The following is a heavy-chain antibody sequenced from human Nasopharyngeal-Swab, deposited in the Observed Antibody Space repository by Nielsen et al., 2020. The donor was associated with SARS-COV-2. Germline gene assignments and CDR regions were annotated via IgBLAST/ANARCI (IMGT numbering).Heavy chain of an antibody. Sequence: GGSLTLSCAVSGFTFSSYALHWVRQAPGKGLEWVAVISYDGSNKYYADSVKGRFTISRDNSKNTLYLQMNSLRAEDTAVYYCARNDILTGYYPYYYYGMDVWGQGTTVTVSS. CDR2: ISYDGSNK. J-gene: IGHJ6*02. D-gene: IGHD3-9*01. CDR1: GFTFSSYA. CDR3: ARNDILTGYYPYYYYGMDV. V-gene: IGHV3-30-3*01.